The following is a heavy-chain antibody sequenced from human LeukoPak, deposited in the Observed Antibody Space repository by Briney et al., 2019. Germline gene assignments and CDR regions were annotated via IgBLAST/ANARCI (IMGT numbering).Heavy chain of an antibody. D-gene: IGHD3-10*01. CDR1: GGSISSYY. J-gene: IGHJ5*02. CDR2: IYYSGST. V-gene: IGHV4-59*01. CDR3: ARDGSGIGRFDP. Sequence: SETLSLTCTVSGGSISSYYWSWIRQPPGKGLEWIGYIYYSGSTNYNPSLKSRVTISVDTSKNQFSLKLSSVTAADTAVYYCARDGSGIGRFDPWGQGTLVTVSS.